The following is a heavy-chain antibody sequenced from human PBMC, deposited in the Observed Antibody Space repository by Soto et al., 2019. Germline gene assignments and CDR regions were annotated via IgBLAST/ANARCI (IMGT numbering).Heavy chain of an antibody. CDR2: ISAYNGNT. D-gene: IGHD3-3*01. Sequence: GASVKVSCKASGYTFTIYGISLVRQAPGQGLEWMGWISAYNGNTNYAQKLQGRVTMTTDTSTSTAYMELRSLRSDDTAVYYCARGTIFGVVMGGSHFDYWGQGTLVTVSS. CDR1: GYTFTIYG. V-gene: IGHV1-18*01. J-gene: IGHJ4*02. CDR3: ARGTIFGVVMGGSHFDY.